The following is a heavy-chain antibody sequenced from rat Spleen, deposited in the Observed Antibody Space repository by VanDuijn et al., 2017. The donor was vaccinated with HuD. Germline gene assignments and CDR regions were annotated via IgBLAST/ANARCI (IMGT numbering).Heavy chain of an antibody. CDR3: ARVGTRVSRFAY. Sequence: EVRLVESDGGLVQPGGSLKLSCAASGFTFSDYAMAWVRQAPKKGLEWVATIIYDGRNIYYRDSVKGRFTISRDNARGTLYLQMDSLRSEDTATYYCARVGTRVSRFAYWGQGASVTVSS. D-gene: IGHD1-4*01. J-gene: IGHJ4*01. CDR2: IIYDGRNI. V-gene: IGHV5-17*01. CDR1: GFTFSDYA.